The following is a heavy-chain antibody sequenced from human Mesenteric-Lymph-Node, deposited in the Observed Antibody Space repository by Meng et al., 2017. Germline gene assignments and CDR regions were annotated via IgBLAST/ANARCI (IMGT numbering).Heavy chain of an antibody. CDR3: ARWLETYFDF. CDR1: GGSFSGYY. J-gene: IGHJ4*02. V-gene: IGHV4-34*01. CDR2: INHSGST. Sequence: SETLSLTCAVYGGSFSGYYWSWIRQPPGKGLEWIGEINHSGSTNYNPSLKSRVTISVDTSKNQFSLKLSSVTAADTAVYYCARWLETYFDFWGQGTLVTVSS. D-gene: IGHD3-3*01.